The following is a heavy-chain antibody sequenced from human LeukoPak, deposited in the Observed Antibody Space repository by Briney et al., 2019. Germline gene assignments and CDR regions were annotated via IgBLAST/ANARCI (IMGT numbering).Heavy chain of an antibody. D-gene: IGHD3-22*01. CDR3: ARDRITMIVVVPPLYP. CDR1: GYTFTGYY. CDR2: ISAYNGNT. J-gene: IGHJ3*01. Sequence: GASVKVSCKASGYTFTGYYMHWVRQAPGQGLEWMGWISAYNGNTNYAQKLQGRVTMTTDTSTSTAYMELRSLRSDDTAVYYCARDRITMIVVVPPLYPWGQGTMVTVSS. V-gene: IGHV1-18*04.